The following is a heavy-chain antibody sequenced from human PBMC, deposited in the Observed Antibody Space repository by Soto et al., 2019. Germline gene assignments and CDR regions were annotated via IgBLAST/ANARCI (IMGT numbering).Heavy chain of an antibody. Sequence: RQALRHPYTASGFMLRTDALHWCPQAPGKGLEWVAVTSYDGGNKYYADSVKGRFTISRDNSKTLYLQMNSLRAEDTAVYYCVRDKSPYSSGWHNRHFDYWGQGT. J-gene: IGHJ4*02. CDR3: VRDKSPYSSGWHNRHFDY. D-gene: IGHD6-19*01. CDR2: TSYDGGNK. V-gene: IGHV3-30-3*01. CDR1: GFMLRTDA.